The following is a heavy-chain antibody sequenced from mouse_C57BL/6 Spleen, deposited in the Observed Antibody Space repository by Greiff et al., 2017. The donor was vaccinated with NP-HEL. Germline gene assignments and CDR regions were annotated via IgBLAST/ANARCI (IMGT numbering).Heavy chain of an antibody. J-gene: IGHJ4*01. V-gene: IGHV1-54*01. Sequence: QVQLQQSGAELVRPGTSVKVSCKASGYAFTNYLIEWVKQRPGQGLEWIGVINPGSGGTNYNEKFKGKATLTADNSSSTAYMQLSSLTSEDSAVYICARSDGYYGGGAMDYWGQGTSVTVSS. CDR3: ARSDGYYGGGAMDY. CDR2: INPGSGGT. D-gene: IGHD2-3*01. CDR1: GYAFTNYL.